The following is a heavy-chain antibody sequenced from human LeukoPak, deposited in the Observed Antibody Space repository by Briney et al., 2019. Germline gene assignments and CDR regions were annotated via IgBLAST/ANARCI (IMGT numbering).Heavy chain of an antibody. J-gene: IGHJ4*02. D-gene: IGHD1-26*01. CDR2: INSDGSST. CDR1: GFIFSSYW. Sequence: GGSLRLSCAASGFIFSSYWMHWVRHAPGNWLVWVSRINSDGSSTSYADSVKGRFTISRDNAKNTLYLQMNSLRAEDTAVYYCARGVGATNYWGQGTLVTVSS. V-gene: IGHV3-74*01. CDR3: ARGVGATNY.